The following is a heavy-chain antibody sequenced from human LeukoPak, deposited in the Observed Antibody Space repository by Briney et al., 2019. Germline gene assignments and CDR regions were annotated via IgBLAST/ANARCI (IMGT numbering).Heavy chain of an antibody. V-gene: IGHV1-2*02. J-gene: IGHJ5*01. CDR2: ISPNSGGT. CDR1: GYTFTDYY. D-gene: IGHD4-17*01. CDR3: ARSPRDGDYFNWFDP. Sequence: ASVKVSCKASGYTFTDYYMHWVRQAPGQDLEWMGWISPNSGGTNYAQKFQGRVTMTRDTSISTAYLELSRLRSDDTAVYYCARSPRDGDYFNWFDPWGQGTLVTVSS.